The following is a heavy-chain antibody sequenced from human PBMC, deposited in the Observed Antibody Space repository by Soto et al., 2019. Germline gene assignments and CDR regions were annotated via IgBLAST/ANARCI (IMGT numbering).Heavy chain of an antibody. CDR2: ISGSGGST. V-gene: IGHV3-23*01. D-gene: IGHD6-13*01. J-gene: IGHJ4*02. CDR3: ATLPGIAAAGTLYTSHYFDY. CDR1: GFTFSSYA. Sequence: EVQLLESGGGLVQPGGSLRLSCAASGFTFSSYAMSWVRQAPGKGLEWVSAISGSGGSTYYADSVKGRFTISRDNSKNTLYLQMNSLRAEDTAVYYCATLPGIAAAGTLYTSHYFDYWGQGTLVTVSS.